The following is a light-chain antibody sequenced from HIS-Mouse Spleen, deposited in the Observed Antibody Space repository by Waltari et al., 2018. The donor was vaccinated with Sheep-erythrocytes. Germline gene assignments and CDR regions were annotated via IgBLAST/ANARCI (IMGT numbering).Light chain of an antibody. Sequence: QSALTQPASVSGSPGQSITISCTGTRSDVGGYNYVSWYQQHPGKAPKLMIYEVSNRPSGVSNRFSGSKSGNTASLTISGLQAEDEADYYCCSYAGSSTPWVFGGGTKLTVL. CDR1: RSDVGGYNY. CDR2: EVS. V-gene: IGLV2-14*01. J-gene: IGLJ3*02. CDR3: CSYAGSSTPWV.